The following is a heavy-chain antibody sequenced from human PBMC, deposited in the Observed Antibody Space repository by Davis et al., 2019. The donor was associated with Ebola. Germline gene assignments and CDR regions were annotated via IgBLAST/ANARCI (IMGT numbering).Heavy chain of an antibody. V-gene: IGHV4-38-2*02. CDR2: IYHSGST. D-gene: IGHD3-10*01. Sequence: MPSKTLSLTCTVSGYSISSGYYWGWIRQPPGKGLEWIGSIYHSGSTYYNPSLKSRVTISVDTSKNQFSLKLSSVTAADTAVYYCARDRGGMTPYYFDYWGQGTLVTVSS. CDR1: GYSISSGYY. J-gene: IGHJ4*02. CDR3: ARDRGGMTPYYFDY.